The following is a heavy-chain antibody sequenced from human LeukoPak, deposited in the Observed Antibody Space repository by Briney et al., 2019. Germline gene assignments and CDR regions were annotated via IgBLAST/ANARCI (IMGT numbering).Heavy chain of an antibody. CDR3: ARAQGGSGSYAGWFDP. Sequence: GGSLRLSCAASGFTFSSYAMSWVRQAPGKGLEWVSTISSSGGITDYADSVKGRFTISRDNSKNTLFLQMNSLRAEDTAVYYCARAQGGSGSYAGWFDPWGQGTLVTVSS. CDR1: GFTFSSYA. J-gene: IGHJ5*02. D-gene: IGHD3-10*01. V-gene: IGHV3-23*01. CDR2: ISSSGGIT.